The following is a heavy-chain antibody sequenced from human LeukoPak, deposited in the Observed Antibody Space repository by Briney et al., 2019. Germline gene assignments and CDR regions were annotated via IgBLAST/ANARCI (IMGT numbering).Heavy chain of an antibody. J-gene: IGHJ6*03. CDR2: IYPGDSDT. V-gene: IGHV5-51*01. CDR1: GYSFTNYW. D-gene: IGHD6-6*01. Sequence: GESLKISRKGSGYSFTNYWIGWVRQMPGKGLEWMGIIYPGDSDTRYSPSFQGQVTISADKSISTAYLQWSSLKASDTAMYYCARQGAARPSYYYYYMDVWGKGTTVTVSS. CDR3: ARQGAARPSYYYYYMDV.